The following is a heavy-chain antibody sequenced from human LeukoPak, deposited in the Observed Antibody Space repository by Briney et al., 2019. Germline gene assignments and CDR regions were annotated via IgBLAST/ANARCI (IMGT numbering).Heavy chain of an antibody. V-gene: IGHV1-8*01. Sequence: GASVKVSCKASGYTFTSCDINWVRQATGQGLEWMGWMNPNSGNTGYAQKFQGRVTMTRNTSISTAYMELSSLRSEDTAVYYCARGPVVTTRYYYYGMDVWGQGTTVTVSS. CDR3: ARGPVVTTRYYYYGMDV. CDR1: GYTFTSCD. CDR2: MNPNSGNT. D-gene: IGHD4-23*01. J-gene: IGHJ6*02.